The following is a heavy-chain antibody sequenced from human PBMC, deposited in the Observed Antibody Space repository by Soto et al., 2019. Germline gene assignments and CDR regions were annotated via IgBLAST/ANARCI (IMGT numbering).Heavy chain of an antibody. CDR2: ISSSSSYI. Sequence: EVQLVESGGGLVKPGGSLRLSCAASGFTFSSYSMNWVRQAPGKGLDWVSSISSSSSYIYYADSVKGRFTISRDNAKNSLYLQMNSLRAEDTAVYYCARGQPRGDIVVVVAAYDYWGQGTLVTVSS. CDR1: GFTFSSYS. D-gene: IGHD2-15*01. V-gene: IGHV3-21*01. J-gene: IGHJ4*02. CDR3: ARGQPRGDIVVVVAAYDY.